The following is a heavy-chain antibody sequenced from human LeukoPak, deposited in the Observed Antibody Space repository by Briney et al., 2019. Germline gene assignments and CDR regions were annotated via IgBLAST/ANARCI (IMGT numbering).Heavy chain of an antibody. J-gene: IGHJ5*02. V-gene: IGHV1-69*05. Sequence: ASVKVSCKASGGTFSSYAISWVRQAPGQGLEWMGGIIPIFGTANYAQKFQGRVTITTDEATSTAYMELSSLRSEDTAVYYCARVGRYYYDRRGYYYDWFDPWGQGTLVTVSS. CDR3: ARVGRYYYDRRGYYYDWFDP. CDR1: GGTFSSYA. CDR2: IIPIFGTA. D-gene: IGHD3-22*01.